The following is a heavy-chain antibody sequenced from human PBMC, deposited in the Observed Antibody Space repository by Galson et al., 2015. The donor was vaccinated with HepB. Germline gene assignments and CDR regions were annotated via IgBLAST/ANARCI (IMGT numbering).Heavy chain of an antibody. D-gene: IGHD4-23*01. CDR3: ASGRWALYYYYGMDV. Sequence: LSLTCTVSGGSISSGDYYWTWIRQPPGKGLEWIGEINHSGSTSYNPSLRSRVTLSTDTSKNQFSLDLSSVTAADTAVYYCASGRWALYYYYGMDVWGQGTTVTVSS. J-gene: IGHJ6*02. V-gene: IGHV4-30-4*08. CDR1: GGSISSGDYY. CDR2: INHSGST.